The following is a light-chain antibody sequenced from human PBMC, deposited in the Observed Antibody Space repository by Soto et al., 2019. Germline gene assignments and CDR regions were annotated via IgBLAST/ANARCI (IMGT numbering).Light chain of an antibody. CDR3: PQYAQLGT. CDR2: GAS. Sequence: EIVLTQSPGTLSLSPGERATLSCRASQSVSSSYLAWYQQKPGQAPRLLIYGASSRATGIPDRFSGSGSGTDFTLTISRLEPEDFAVYYCPQYAQLGTFGQGTKVDIQ. CDR1: QSVSSSY. J-gene: IGKJ1*01. V-gene: IGKV3-20*01.